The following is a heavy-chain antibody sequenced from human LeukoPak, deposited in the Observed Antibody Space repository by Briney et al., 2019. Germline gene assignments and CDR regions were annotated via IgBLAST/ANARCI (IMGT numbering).Heavy chain of an antibody. D-gene: IGHD3-22*01. CDR3: AKRGVVIRVILVGFHKEAYYFDS. J-gene: IGHJ4*02. Sequence: EGSLRLSCAVSGFTLSDYGMSWVRQAPGKGLEWVAGISGSGGSTNYADSVKGRFTISRDNPKNTLYLQMNSLRAEDTAVYFCAKRGVVIRVILVGFHKEAYYFDSWGQGALVIVSS. CDR1: GFTLSDYG. V-gene: IGHV3-23*01. CDR2: ISGSGGST.